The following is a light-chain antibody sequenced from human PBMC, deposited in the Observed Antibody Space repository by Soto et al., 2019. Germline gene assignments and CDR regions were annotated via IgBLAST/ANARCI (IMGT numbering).Light chain of an antibody. J-gene: IGKJ1*01. CDR1: ESITGNY. Sequence: DIVMTRSPGTLSLSPGERATLSCMASESITGNYLAWYQQKPGQSPRLLIYGASSRATGIPDRFSGSGSGTDFSLTIKRLEPEDFAVYFCQQYGTSPRTFGQGTKVDIK. CDR3: QQYGTSPRT. CDR2: GAS. V-gene: IGKV3-20*01.